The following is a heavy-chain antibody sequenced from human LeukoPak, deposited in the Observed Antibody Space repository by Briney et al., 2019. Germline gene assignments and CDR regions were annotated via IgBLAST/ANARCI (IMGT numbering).Heavy chain of an antibody. V-gene: IGHV4-59*01. CDR1: NGPINTYQ. CDR3: ARGHDYYGSGRQSWFDP. CDR2: IHYSGSA. Sequence: SETLSLTCTVSNGPINTYQWSWIRQPPGKGLEWIGNIHYSGSANYNPSLKSRVIISVDTSKNQFSLKLSPVTAADTAVYYCARGHDYYGSGRQSWFDPWGQGTLVTVSS. J-gene: IGHJ5*02. D-gene: IGHD3-10*01.